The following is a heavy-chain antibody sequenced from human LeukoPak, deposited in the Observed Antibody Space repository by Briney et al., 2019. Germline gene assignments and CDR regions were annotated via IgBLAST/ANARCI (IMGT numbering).Heavy chain of an antibody. CDR3: ARGGKATVATM. Sequence: SETLSLTCTVSGASINSYYWSWVRQPARKGLEWIGRVYSSVNANYNPSLKSRVSMSVDTSKNQFSLKLTSVTAADTAVYYCARGGKATVATMWGEGSLVTVSS. J-gene: IGHJ4*02. CDR2: VYSSVNA. CDR1: GASINSYY. D-gene: IGHD5-12*01. V-gene: IGHV4-4*07.